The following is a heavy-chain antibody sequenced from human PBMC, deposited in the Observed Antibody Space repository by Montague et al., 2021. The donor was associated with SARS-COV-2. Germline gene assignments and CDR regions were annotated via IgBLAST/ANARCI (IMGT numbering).Heavy chain of an antibody. Sequence: SETLSLTCTVSGGSISSYYWNWIRQSPGKGLEWIGYIYYSGSTKYNPSLKSRVTISVDTSKSQMSLRLNSVTAADTAFYYCARVHYYTGYVDSWGQGTLVSVSS. CDR3: ARVHYYTGYVDS. CDR1: GGSISSYY. J-gene: IGHJ4*02. V-gene: IGHV4-59*01. D-gene: IGHD3-22*01. CDR2: IYYSGST.